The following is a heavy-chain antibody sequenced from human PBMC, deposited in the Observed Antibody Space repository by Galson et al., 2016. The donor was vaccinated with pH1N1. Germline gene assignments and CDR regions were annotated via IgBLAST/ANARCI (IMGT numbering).Heavy chain of an antibody. CDR3: IRDLGRLRDY. CDR1: GYTFTSEY. Sequence: SVKVSCKASGYTFTSEYIHWVRQAPGQGLEWMGVIDPSNGGTTYSQNFQGLVTMTRDTSTNTVYMELSGLKSEDPAVYFCIRDLGRLRDYWGQGTLVTVSS. D-gene: IGHD7-27*01. CDR2: IDPSNGGT. V-gene: IGHV1-46*01. J-gene: IGHJ4*02.